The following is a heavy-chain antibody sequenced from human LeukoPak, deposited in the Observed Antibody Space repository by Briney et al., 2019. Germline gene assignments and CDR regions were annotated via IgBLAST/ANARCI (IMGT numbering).Heavy chain of an antibody. J-gene: IGHJ3*02. D-gene: IGHD3-3*01. Sequence: PSETLSLTCAVSAYSITSGDYWGWIRQPPRKGLEWIWSIDHKGGTYYNPSLKSRVTMSVDTSKNHFSLRLTSVTAADTAVYYCARLLGSAYYLSKNAFDMWGQGTMVIVSS. V-gene: IGHV4-38-2*01. CDR3: ARLLGSAYYLSKNAFDM. CDR2: IDHKGGT. CDR1: AYSITSGDY.